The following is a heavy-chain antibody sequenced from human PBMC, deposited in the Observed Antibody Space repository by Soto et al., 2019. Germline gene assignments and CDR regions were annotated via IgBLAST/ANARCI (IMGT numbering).Heavy chain of an antibody. CDR3: AREETAWTRPSGLHX. D-gene: IGHD2-21*02. CDR2: ICRRSEI. V-gene: IGHV3-21*01. CDR1: GFSFSTYS. Sequence: WGSLRLSCEASGFSFSTYSMHWVRRGPGKGLEGVSAICRRSEIYSADPVKGPFTISRDNAKNSVSLQMNSLRDEDAGVYYCAREETAWTRPSGLHXLGPGTMVTVS. J-gene: IGHJ6*02.